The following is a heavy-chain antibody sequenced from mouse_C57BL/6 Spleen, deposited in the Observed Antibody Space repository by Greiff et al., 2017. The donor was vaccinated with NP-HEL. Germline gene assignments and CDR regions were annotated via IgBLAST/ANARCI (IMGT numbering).Heavy chain of an antibody. V-gene: IGHV1-85*01. CDR2: IYPRDGST. D-gene: IGHD1-1*01. CDR1: GYTFTSYD. J-gene: IGHJ3*01. CDR3: ARGDYYGSSPGWFAY. Sequence: QVQLQQSGPELVKPGASVKLSCKASGYTFTSYDINWVKQRPGQGLEWIGWIYPRDGSTKYNEKFKGKATLTVDTSSSTAYMELHSLTSEDSAVYFCARGDYYGSSPGWFAYWGQGTLVTVSA.